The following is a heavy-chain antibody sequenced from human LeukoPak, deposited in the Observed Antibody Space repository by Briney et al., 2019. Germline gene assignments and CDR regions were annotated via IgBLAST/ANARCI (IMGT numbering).Heavy chain of an antibody. CDR3: ARGYQLLWLDY. CDR2: IWYDGSNK. CDR1: GFSFSSFT. D-gene: IGHD2-2*01. V-gene: IGHV3-33*08. J-gene: IGHJ4*02. Sequence: GGSLRLSCAASGFSFSSFTMNWVRQAPGKGLEWVAVIWYDGSNKYYADSVKGRFTISRDNSKNTLYLQMNSLRAEDTAVYYCARGYQLLWLDYWGQGTLVTVSS.